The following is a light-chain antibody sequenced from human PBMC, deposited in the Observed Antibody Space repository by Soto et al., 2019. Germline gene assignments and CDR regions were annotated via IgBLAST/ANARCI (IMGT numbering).Light chain of an antibody. CDR1: DSLRHINGYNY. Sequence: DIVMTQSPLSLPVTPGEPSAISCSSSDSLRHINGYNYLDWYLQKPGQSPQLLIYLGSNRASGVPDRFSGSGSGTDFTLKISRVEAEEVGVYYCMQALQTRTFGQGTKVDIK. CDR3: MQALQTRT. CDR2: LGS. J-gene: IGKJ1*01. V-gene: IGKV2-28*01.